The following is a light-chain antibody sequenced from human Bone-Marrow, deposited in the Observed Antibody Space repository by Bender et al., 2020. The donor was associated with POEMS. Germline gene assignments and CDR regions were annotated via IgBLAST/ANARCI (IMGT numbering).Light chain of an antibody. J-gene: IGLJ2*01. V-gene: IGLV1-40*01. Sequence: QSVLTQPPSVSGAPGQRVTISCTGSSSNTGSGYDINWYQHLPGTAPKLLIYGYNNRPSGVSDRFSGSKSGNTASLTISGLQAEDEADYYCCSYAGSSSFVGVLFGGGTKLTVL. CDR2: GYN. CDR1: SSNTGSGYD. CDR3: CSYAGSSSFVGVL.